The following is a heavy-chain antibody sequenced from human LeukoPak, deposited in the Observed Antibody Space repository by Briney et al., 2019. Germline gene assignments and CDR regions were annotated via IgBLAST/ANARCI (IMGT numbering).Heavy chain of an antibody. CDR3: ARTPVVGATRTIDY. J-gene: IGHJ4*02. CDR1: GFTVSSNY. CDR2: IYSGGST. D-gene: IGHD1-26*01. Sequence: GGSLRLSCAASGFTVSSNYMSWVRQAPGRGLEWVSVIYSGGSTYYADSVKGRFTISRDNAKNSLYLQMNSLRAEDTAVYYCARTPVVGATRTIDYWGQGTLVTVSS. V-gene: IGHV3-66*01.